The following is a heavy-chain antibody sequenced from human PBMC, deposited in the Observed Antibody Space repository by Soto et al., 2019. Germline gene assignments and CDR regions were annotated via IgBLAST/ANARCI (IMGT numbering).Heavy chain of an antibody. V-gene: IGHV3-66*01. CDR3: ATTPHKYSSGWYYFDY. D-gene: IGHD6-19*01. CDR1: GFSVNSNY. J-gene: IGHJ4*02. CDR2: IYSGGTT. Sequence: HPGGSLRLSCAASGFSVNSNYMTWVRQAPGKGLEWVSVIYSGGTTYYADSVKGRFTISRDTSKNTLYLQMNSLRAEDTAVYYCATTPHKYSSGWYYFDYWGQGTLVTVSS.